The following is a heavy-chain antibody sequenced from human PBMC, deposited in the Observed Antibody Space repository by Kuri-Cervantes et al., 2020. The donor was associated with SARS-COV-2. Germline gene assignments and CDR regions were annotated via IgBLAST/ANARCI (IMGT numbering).Heavy chain of an antibody. V-gene: IGHV3-33*01. Sequence: GGSRSLSFAASGFTFSSYGMHWVRQAPGKGLEWVAVIWYDGSNKYYADSVKGRFTISRDNSKNTLYLQMNSLRAEDTAVYYCAREADIAAAGYRYFDYWGQGTLVTVSS. D-gene: IGHD6-13*01. J-gene: IGHJ4*02. CDR2: IWYDGSNK. CDR1: GFTFSSYG. CDR3: AREADIAAAGYRYFDY.